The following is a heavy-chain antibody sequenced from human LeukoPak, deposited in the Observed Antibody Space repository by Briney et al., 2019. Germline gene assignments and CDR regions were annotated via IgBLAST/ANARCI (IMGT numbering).Heavy chain of an antibody. CDR2: VLKDGTNK. Sequence: GGSLRLSCAASGFTFSSYSMNWVRQAPGKGLEWVSFVLKDGTNKYYTDSVKGRFTISRDNSKNTLYLQMNSLRPEDTAVYYCAKGSGWYFDYWGQGTLVTVSS. CDR3: AKGSGWYFDY. CDR1: GFTFSSYS. D-gene: IGHD6-19*01. V-gene: IGHV3-30*02. J-gene: IGHJ4*02.